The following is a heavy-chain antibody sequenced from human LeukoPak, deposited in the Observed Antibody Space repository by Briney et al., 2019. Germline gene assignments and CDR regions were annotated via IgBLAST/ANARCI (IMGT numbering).Heavy chain of an antibody. V-gene: IGHV1-18*04. CDR1: GYTFTSFG. D-gene: IGHD3/OR15-3a*01. Sequence: ASVKVSCKASGYTFTSFGINWVRQAPGQGLEWMGWISGYNGNTYYAQKFQGRVTMTTDTSTRTAYMALRSLRSDDTAVYYCARDAGWTYYFDYWGQGTLVTVSS. J-gene: IGHJ4*02. CDR2: ISGYNGNT. CDR3: ARDAGWTYYFDY.